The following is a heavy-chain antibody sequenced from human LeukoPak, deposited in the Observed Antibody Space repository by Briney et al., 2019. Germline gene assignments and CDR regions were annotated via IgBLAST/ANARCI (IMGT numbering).Heavy chain of an antibody. J-gene: IGHJ4*02. Sequence: GGSLRLSCAASGFTFDDYGMSWVRQAPGKGLEWVSAISGSGSNTYYADSVKGRFTISRDTSKNTLYLQVNSLRAEDTALYYCAKAIVGVSGLGYWGQGTLVTVSS. V-gene: IGHV3-23*01. CDR2: ISGSGSNT. CDR3: AKAIVGVSGLGY. D-gene: IGHD1-26*01. CDR1: GFTFDDYG.